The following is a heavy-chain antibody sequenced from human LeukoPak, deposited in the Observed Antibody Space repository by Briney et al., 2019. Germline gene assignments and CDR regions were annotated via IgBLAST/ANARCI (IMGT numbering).Heavy chain of an antibody. CDR1: GFTFSSYS. CDR2: ISSSSSYI. D-gene: IGHD5-12*01. V-gene: IGHV3-21*01. J-gene: IGHJ4*02. Sequence: GGSLRLSCAASGFTFSSYSMNWVRQAPGKGLEWVSSISSSSSYIYYADSAKGRFTISRDNAKNSLYLQMNSLRAEDTAVYYCARDFNSGGYDSGSDYFDYWGQGTLVTVSS. CDR3: ARDFNSGGYDSGSDYFDY.